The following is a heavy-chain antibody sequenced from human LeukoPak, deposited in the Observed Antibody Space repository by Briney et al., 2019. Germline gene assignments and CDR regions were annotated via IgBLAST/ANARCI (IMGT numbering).Heavy chain of an antibody. CDR2: ISSSSSYI. Sequence: GGSLRLSCAASGFTFSSYSMNWVRQAPGKGLEWVSSISSSSSYIYYADSVKGRFTISRDNSKNTLYLQMNSLRAEDTAVYYCAKERVEKYYYGSGSSPLYGMDVWGQGTTVTVSS. J-gene: IGHJ6*02. D-gene: IGHD3-10*01. CDR3: AKERVEKYYYGSGSSPLYGMDV. V-gene: IGHV3-21*04. CDR1: GFTFSSYS.